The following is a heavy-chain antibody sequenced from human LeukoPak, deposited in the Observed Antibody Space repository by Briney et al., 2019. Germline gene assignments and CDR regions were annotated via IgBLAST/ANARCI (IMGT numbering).Heavy chain of an antibody. J-gene: IGHJ3*02. Sequence: GGSLRLSCAAAGLTVSNNYMKWVRQAPGKGLEWVSVMYSGGTTYYADSVKGRFTISRDNAKNTLYLQMNSLRAEDTAVYYCARDIYYYDSSGYYIETYAFDIWGQGTMVTVSS. D-gene: IGHD3-22*01. V-gene: IGHV3-53*01. CDR2: MYSGGTT. CDR3: ARDIYYYDSSGYYIETYAFDI. CDR1: GLTVSNNY.